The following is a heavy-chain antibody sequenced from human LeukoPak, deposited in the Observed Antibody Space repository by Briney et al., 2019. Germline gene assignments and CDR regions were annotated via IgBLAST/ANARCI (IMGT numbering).Heavy chain of an antibody. J-gene: IGHJ3*02. Sequence: ASVKVSCKASGGTFSSYAISWVRQAPGQGLEWMGWISTCNGNTNHAQKLQGRVTMTTDTSTSTAYMELRSLRSDDTAVYYCARDGWFGDLDAFDIWGQGTMVIVSS. D-gene: IGHD3-10*01. V-gene: IGHV1-18*01. CDR3: ARDGWFGDLDAFDI. CDR2: ISTCNGNT. CDR1: GGTFSSYA.